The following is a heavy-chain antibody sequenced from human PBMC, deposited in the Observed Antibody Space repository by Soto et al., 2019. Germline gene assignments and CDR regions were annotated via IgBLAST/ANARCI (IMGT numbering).Heavy chain of an antibody. V-gene: IGHV3-30-3*01. CDR1: GFTFSSYA. J-gene: IGHJ3*02. D-gene: IGHD3-10*01. CDR3: ARVPVPFGAFDI. Sequence: QVQLVESGGGVVQPGRSLRLSCAASGFTFSSYAMHWVRQAPGKGLEWVAVISYDGSNKYYADSVKGRFTISRDYSKNTLYLQMNSLRAEDTAVYYCARVPVPFGAFDIWGQGTMVTVSS. CDR2: ISYDGSNK.